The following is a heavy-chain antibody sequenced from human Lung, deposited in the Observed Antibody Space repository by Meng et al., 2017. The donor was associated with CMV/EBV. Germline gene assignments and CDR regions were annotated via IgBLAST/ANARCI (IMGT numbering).Heavy chain of an antibody. CDR1: GFTFSSYA. CDR2: IYSGGSST. V-gene: IGHV3-23*03. J-gene: IGHJ6*02. CDR3: AKPIQGTYGMDV. D-gene: IGHD2-2*02. Sequence: GGSLRLXXAASGFTFSSYAMSWVRQAPGKGLEWVSVIYSGGSSTYYADSVKGRFTISRDNSKNTLYLQMNSLRAEDTAVYYCAKPIQGTYGMDVWGQGTTVTVSS.